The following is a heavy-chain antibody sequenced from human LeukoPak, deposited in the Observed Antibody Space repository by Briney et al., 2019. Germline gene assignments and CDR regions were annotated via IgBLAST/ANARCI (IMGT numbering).Heavy chain of an antibody. Sequence: SETLSLTCTISGSSITSVSHYWGWIRQPPGKGLEWIGDIYYTGSTYYSPSLRSRVTMSVHTSENQFSLRLNSVTAVDTAVYYCARRWGNIVGVTYEYWSQGTLVTVSS. V-gene: IGHV4-39*01. J-gene: IGHJ4*02. CDR1: GSSITSVSHY. CDR3: ARRWGNIVGVTYEY. CDR2: IYYTGST. D-gene: IGHD3-16*01.